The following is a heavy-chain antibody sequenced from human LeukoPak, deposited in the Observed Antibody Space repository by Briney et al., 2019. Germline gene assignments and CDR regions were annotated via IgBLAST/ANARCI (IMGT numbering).Heavy chain of an antibody. D-gene: IGHD3-10*01. J-gene: IGHJ4*02. Sequence: GGSLRLSCAPSGLTFSGSAMHGVREASGKGLEWVGRIRSKANSYATTYAASVKGRFTNSKEHSKTTADLQMNRRHTGATAVDYCARRGGDYSRRYDYWGQGILVTVSS. V-gene: IGHV3-73*01. CDR2: IRSKANSYAT. CDR1: GLTFSGSA. CDR3: ARRGGDYSRRYDY.